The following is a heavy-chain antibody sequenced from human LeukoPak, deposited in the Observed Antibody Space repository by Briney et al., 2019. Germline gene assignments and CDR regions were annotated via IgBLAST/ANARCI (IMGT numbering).Heavy chain of an antibody. Sequence: WETLSLTCTVSGGSISSYYWSWIRLPPGKGLEWIGYIYYSGSTNYNPSLKSRVTISVDTSKNQFSLKLSSVTAADTAVYYCARDRSGSLTHRTYNWFDPWGQGTLVTVSS. CDR1: GGSISSYY. D-gene: IGHD6-25*01. CDR3: ARDRSGSLTHRTYNWFDP. CDR2: IYYSGST. V-gene: IGHV4-59*01. J-gene: IGHJ5*02.